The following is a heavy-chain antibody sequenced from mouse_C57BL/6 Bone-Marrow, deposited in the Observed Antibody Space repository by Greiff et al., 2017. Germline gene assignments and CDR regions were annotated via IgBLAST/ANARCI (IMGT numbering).Heavy chain of an antibody. CDR1: GYAFSSSW. V-gene: IGHV1-82*01. CDR3: ARRAYYSKGDYAMDY. CDR2: IYPGDGDT. J-gene: IGHJ4*01. D-gene: IGHD2-5*01. Sequence: VQLQQSGPELVKPGASVKISCKASGYAFSSSWMNWVKQRPGKGLEWIGRIYPGDGDTNYNGKFKGKATLTADKSSSTAYMQLSSLTSEDSAVYFCARRAYYSKGDYAMDYWGQGTSVTVSS.